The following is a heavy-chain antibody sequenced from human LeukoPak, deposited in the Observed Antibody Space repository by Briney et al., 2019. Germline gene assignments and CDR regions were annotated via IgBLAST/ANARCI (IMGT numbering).Heavy chain of an antibody. D-gene: IGHD6-19*01. V-gene: IGHV4-39*01. CDR3: ARQVVAVAGTGYFDY. J-gene: IGHJ4*02. Sequence: SETLSLTCTVSGGSISSSSYYWGWIRQPPGKGLEWIGSIYNSGSTYYNPSLKSRVTISVDTSKNQFSLKLSSVTAADTAVYYCARQVVAVAGTGYFDYWGQGTLVTVSS. CDR1: GGSISSSSYY. CDR2: IYNSGST.